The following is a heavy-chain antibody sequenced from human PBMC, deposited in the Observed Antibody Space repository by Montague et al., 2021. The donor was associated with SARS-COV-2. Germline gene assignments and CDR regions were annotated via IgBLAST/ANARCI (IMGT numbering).Heavy chain of an antibody. D-gene: IGHD5-12*01. CDR3: VQLTLYSGYDP. Sequence: PALVKPTQTLTLTCTFSGFSLSTSGVGVGWIRQPPGKALEWLALTYWDDDKRYSPSLKSRPTITKDTSKNQVVLTMTNMDPVDTATYYCVQLTLYSGYDPWGQGTLVTVSS. V-gene: IGHV2-5*02. CDR1: GFSLSTSGVG. J-gene: IGHJ5*02. CDR2: TYWDDDK.